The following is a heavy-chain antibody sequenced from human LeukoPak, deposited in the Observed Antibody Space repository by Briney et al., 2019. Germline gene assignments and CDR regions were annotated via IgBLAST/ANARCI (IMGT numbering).Heavy chain of an antibody. J-gene: IGHJ6*03. Sequence: GASVKVSCKASGGTFSSYAISWVRQAPGQGLEWMGGIIPIFGTANCAQKFQGRVTITADESTSTAYMELRSLRSDDTAVYYCARHTWFYDILSPGCYYYMDVWGKGTTVTISS. V-gene: IGHV1-69*13. CDR3: ARHTWFYDILSPGCYYYMDV. CDR1: GGTFSSYA. CDR2: IIPIFGTA. D-gene: IGHD3-9*01.